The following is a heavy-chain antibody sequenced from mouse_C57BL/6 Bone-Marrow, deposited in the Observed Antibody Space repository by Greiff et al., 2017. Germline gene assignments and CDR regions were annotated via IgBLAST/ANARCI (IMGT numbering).Heavy chain of an antibody. CDR2: IYPSDSET. D-gene: IGHD1-1*01. Sequence: VQLQQPGAELVRPGSSVKLSCKASGYTFTSYWMDWVKQRPGQGLEWIGNIYPSDSETHYNQKFTDKATLTVDKSSSTAYMQLSSLTSEDSAVYYCARLGYYGSSYNFDYWGQGTTLTVSS. J-gene: IGHJ2*01. CDR1: GYTFTSYW. CDR3: ARLGYYGSSYNFDY. V-gene: IGHV1-61*01.